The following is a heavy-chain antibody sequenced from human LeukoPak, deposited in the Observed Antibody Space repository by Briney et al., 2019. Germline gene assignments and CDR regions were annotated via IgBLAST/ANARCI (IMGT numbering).Heavy chain of an antibody. CDR3: AKDPYLWVVVPADDY. D-gene: IGHD2-2*01. V-gene: IGHV3-23*01. CDR1: GFTFSSYA. J-gene: IGHJ4*02. Sequence: GGSLRLSCAASGFTFSSYAMSWVRQAPGKELEWVSAISGSGGSTYYADSVKGRFTISRDNSKNTLYLQMNSLRAEDTAVYYCAKDPYLWVVVPADDYWGQGTLVTVSS. CDR2: ISGSGGST.